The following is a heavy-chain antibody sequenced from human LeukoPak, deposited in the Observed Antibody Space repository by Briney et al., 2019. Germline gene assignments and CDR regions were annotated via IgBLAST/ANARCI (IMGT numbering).Heavy chain of an antibody. D-gene: IGHD3-10*01. CDR3: ARDPKADYSGSGSYYNL. CDR2: ISAYNGNT. J-gene: IGHJ5*02. V-gene: IGHV1-18*01. Sequence: ASVKVSCKASSYTFTSYGISWVRQAPGQGLEWMGWISAYNGNTNYAQKLQGRVTMTTDTSTSTVYMELRSLRYDDTAVYYCARDPKADYSGSGSYYNLWGQGTLVTVSS. CDR1: SYTFTSYG.